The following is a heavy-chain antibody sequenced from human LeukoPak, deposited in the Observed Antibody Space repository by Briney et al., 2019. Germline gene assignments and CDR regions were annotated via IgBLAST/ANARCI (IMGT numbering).Heavy chain of an antibody. CDR3: ARAGTYDSLIS. V-gene: IGHV4-59*08. J-gene: IGHJ5*02. Sequence: PSETLSLTCTVSGGSISSYYWSWIRQPPGKGLEWIGYIYYSGSTNYNPSLKSRVTISVDTSKNQFSLKLSSVTAADTAVYYCARAGTYDSLISWGQGTLVTVSS. D-gene: IGHD3-22*01. CDR1: GGSISSYY. CDR2: IYYSGST.